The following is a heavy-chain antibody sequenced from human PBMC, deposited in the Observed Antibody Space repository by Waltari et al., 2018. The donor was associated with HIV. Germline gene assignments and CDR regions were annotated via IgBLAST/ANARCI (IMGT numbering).Heavy chain of an antibody. CDR2: AYNDGTT. Sequence: EVQLVESGGGLIQRGGSLRLSFLASGVSLTTNYMSWVRQAPGKGLEWVSMAYNDGTTHYADSVRGRFSIARDNSQNTLFLQMNSRRVDDTTVYYCARWTGTYYDSWGQGTLVTVSS. D-gene: IGHD3-10*01. V-gene: IGHV3-53*01. CDR1: GVSLTTNY. J-gene: IGHJ4*02. CDR3: ARWTGTYYDS.